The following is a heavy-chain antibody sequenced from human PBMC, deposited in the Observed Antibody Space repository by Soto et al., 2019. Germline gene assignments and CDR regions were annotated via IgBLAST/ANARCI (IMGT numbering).Heavy chain of an antibody. Sequence: DVQVVESGGGLVQPGGSRRLSCSVSGFMFSGFWMHWVRQSPGKGLEWVANINHGGSEKNYVDSVEGRFTISRDNAKSSLFLQMNSLRAEDTAVYYCTRGGASFDFWGPGTLVTVSS. D-gene: IGHD2-15*01. CDR2: INHGGSEK. J-gene: IGHJ4*02. V-gene: IGHV3-7*04. CDR1: GFMFSGFW. CDR3: TRGGASFDF.